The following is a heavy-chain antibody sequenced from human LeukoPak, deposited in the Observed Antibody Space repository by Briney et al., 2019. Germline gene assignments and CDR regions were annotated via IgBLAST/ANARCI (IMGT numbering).Heavy chain of an antibody. Sequence: SETLSLTCTVSGGSIRSHYWSWIRQPPGKGLEWIGYIHYSGSTNYNPSLKSRVTISVDTSKNQFSLKLSSVTAADTAVYYCARLPLYCSGGTCYIYFDYWGQGTLVTVSS. V-gene: IGHV4-59*11. J-gene: IGHJ4*02. CDR1: GGSIRSHY. D-gene: IGHD2-15*01. CDR3: ARLPLYCSGGTCYIYFDY. CDR2: IHYSGST.